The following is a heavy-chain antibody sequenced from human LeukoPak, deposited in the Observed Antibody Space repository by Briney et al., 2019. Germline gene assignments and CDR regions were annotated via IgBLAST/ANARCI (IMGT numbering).Heavy chain of an antibody. J-gene: IGHJ4*02. CDR3: TKGGTGWNYFDC. CDR1: GFTVTNND. V-gene: IGHV3-66*02. CDR2: IYSGDNT. D-gene: IGHD6-19*01. Sequence: PGGSLRLSCAASGFTVTNNDMSWVRQAPGKGLEWVSVIYSGDNTNYADSVKGRFTISRDNSKNTLYLQMNSLRAEDTAAYYCTKGGTGWNYFDCWGQGTLVTVSS.